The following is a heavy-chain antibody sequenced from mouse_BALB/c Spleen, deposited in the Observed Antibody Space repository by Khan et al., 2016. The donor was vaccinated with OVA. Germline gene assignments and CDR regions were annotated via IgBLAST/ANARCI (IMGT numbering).Heavy chain of an antibody. V-gene: IGHV2-6-7*01. D-gene: IGHD2-4*01. CDR1: GFSLTGYG. Sequence: VQLQESGPGLVAPSQSLSITCTVSGFSLTGYGVNWVRQPPGKGLEWLGMIWGDGSTDYNSALKSRLSINKDNSKSQVFLKMNSLHTDDTARYYCAREIYYDYAYYYAMDYWGQGTSVTVSS. J-gene: IGHJ4*01. CDR3: AREIYYDYAYYYAMDY. CDR2: IWGDGST.